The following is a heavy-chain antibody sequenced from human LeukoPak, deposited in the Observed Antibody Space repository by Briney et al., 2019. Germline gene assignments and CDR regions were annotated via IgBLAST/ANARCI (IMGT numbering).Heavy chain of an antibody. Sequence: GGSLRLSCAASGFTFSSFGMHWVRQAPGKGLEWVAVIWYDASSKYYADSVKGRFTISRDNSKNTLYLQMNSLRDDDTAVYYCVRGVGVSRFNYLDSWGQGTLVIVSS. J-gene: IGHJ4*02. D-gene: IGHD6-13*01. CDR1: GFTFSSFG. CDR2: IWYDASSK. V-gene: IGHV3-33*01. CDR3: VRGVGVSRFNYLDS.